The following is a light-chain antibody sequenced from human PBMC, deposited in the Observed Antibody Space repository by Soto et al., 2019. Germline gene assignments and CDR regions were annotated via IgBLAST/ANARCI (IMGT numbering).Light chain of an antibody. CDR3: QSADTSGTS. CDR1: GLSKQY. CDR2: KDN. Sequence: SYELTQPPSVSVSPGQTARISCSGDGLSKQYAYWYQLKSGQAPVLVIYKDNERPSGIPERFSGSSSGTTVTLTISGVVAEDEADYYCQSADTSGTSFGGGTQLTVL. V-gene: IGLV3-25*03. J-gene: IGLJ2*01.